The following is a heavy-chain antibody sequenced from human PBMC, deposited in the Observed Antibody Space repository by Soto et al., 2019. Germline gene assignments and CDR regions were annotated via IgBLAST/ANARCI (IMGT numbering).Heavy chain of an antibody. CDR2: INWNSGSI. CDR1: GFTFDDYA. D-gene: IGHD3-22*01. J-gene: IGHJ4*02. CDR3: AKGYNYDRSGNPDY. V-gene: IGHV3-9*01. Sequence: EVQLVESGGGLVQPGRSLRLSCAASGFTFDDYAMHGVRQAPGKGLEWVSGINWNSGSIGYADSVKGRFTIFSDNAKNSLYLQMNSLRTEDTALYYCAKGYNYDRSGNPDYWGQGTLVTVSS.